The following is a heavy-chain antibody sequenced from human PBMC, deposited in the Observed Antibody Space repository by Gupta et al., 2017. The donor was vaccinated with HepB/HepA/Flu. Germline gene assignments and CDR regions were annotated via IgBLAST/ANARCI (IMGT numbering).Heavy chain of an antibody. V-gene: IGHV3-21*01. J-gene: IGHJ6*02. D-gene: IGHD3-10*01. CDR1: GFTFSSYS. CDR2: ISSSSSYI. Sequence: EVQLVASGGGLVKPGGSVRLSCAASGFTFSSYSMNWVRQAPGKGLEWVSSISSSSSYIYYADSVKGRFTISRDNAKNSLYLQMNSLRAEDTAVYYCARDASTRITMVRGNPYGMDVWGQGTTVTVSS. CDR3: ARDASTRITMVRGNPYGMDV.